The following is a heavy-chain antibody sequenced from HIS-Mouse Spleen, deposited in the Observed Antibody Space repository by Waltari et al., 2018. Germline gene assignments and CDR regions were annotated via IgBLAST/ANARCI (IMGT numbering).Heavy chain of an antibody. Sequence: QLQLQESGPGLVKPSETLSLTCPGSGGSISSSGSYWGRIRQQPGKGLEWIGSIYYSGSTYYNPSLKSRVTISVDTSKNQFSLKLSSVTAADTAVYYCAREIPYSSSWYDWYFDLWGRGTLVTVSS. CDR2: IYYSGST. CDR1: GGSISSSGSY. D-gene: IGHD6-13*01. CDR3: AREIPYSSSWYDWYFDL. J-gene: IGHJ2*01. V-gene: IGHV4-39*07.